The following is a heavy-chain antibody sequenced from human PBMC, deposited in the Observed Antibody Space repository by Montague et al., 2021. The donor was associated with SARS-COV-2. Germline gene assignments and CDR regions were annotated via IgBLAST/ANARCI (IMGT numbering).Heavy chain of an antibody. D-gene: IGHD1-1*01. J-gene: IGHJ4*02. CDR2: INYCGST. V-gene: IGHV4-34*01. CDR3: ARGAPGH. CDR1: GGSFSDYH. Sequence: SETLSLTCAVSGGSFSDYHWTWICQSPGEGLEWIGHINYCGSTKYNPSLKSRVTISIDTSKNQFSLTLTSVTAADTAVYYCARGAPGHWGQGTLVTVSS.